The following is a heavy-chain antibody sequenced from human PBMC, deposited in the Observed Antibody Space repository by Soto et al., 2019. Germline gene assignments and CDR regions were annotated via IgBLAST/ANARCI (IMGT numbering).Heavy chain of an antibody. D-gene: IGHD6-25*01. Sequence: SETLSLTCTVSGGSISSGDYYWSWIRQPPGKGLEWIGYIYYSGSTYYNPSLKSRVTISVDTSKNQFSLKLSSVTAADTAVYYCARGGAAPRFYYFDYWGQGTLVTVS. CDR1: GGSISSGDYY. J-gene: IGHJ4*02. CDR3: ARGGAAPRFYYFDY. V-gene: IGHV4-30-4*01. CDR2: IYYSGST.